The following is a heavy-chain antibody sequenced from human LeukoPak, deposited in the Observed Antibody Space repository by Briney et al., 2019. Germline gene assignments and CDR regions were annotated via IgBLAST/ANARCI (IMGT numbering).Heavy chain of an antibody. Sequence: SETLSLTCTVSGGSISSGSYYWSWIRQPAGKGLEWIGRIYTSGSTNYNPSLKSRVTISVDTSKNQFSLKLSSVTATDTAVYYCARRRLAVASRGYFDYWGQGTLVTVSS. CDR1: GGSISSGSYY. D-gene: IGHD6-19*01. V-gene: IGHV4-61*02. J-gene: IGHJ4*02. CDR2: IYTSGST. CDR3: ARRRLAVASRGYFDY.